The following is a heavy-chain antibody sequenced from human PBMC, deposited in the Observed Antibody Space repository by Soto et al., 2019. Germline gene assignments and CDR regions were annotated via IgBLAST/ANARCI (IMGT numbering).Heavy chain of an antibody. V-gene: IGHV1-69*13. J-gene: IGHJ4*02. D-gene: IGHD3-22*01. Sequence: SVKVSCKASGGTFSSYAISWVRQAPGQGLEWMGGIIPIFGTANYAQKFQGRVTITADESTSTAYMELSSLRSEDTAMYYCARGGFYYASSGYSTFDYWGQGTLVTVSS. CDR1: GGTFSSYA. CDR3: ARGGFYYASSGYSTFDY. CDR2: IIPIFGTA.